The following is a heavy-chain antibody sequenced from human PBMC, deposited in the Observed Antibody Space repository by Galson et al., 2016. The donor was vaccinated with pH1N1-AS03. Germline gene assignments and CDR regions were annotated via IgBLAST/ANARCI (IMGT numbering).Heavy chain of an antibody. V-gene: IGHV4-4*07. J-gene: IGHJ4*02. CDR3: ARESSGLGRGLDY. CDR1: GGSISGNF. Sequence: SETLSLTCSVSGGSISGNFWTWIRQPAGEGLEWIGRIDSSGRKNYNSSLESRVTLSVDTSKNQFSLRLTSVTAADTAVYYCARESSGLGRGLDYWGQGTLVTVSS. D-gene: IGHD3-10*01. CDR2: IDSSGRK.